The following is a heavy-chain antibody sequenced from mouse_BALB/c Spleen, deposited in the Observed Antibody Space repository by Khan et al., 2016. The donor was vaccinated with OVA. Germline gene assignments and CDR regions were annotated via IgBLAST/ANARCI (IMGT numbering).Heavy chain of an antibody. CDR1: GYTFTDYY. D-gene: IGHD1-2*01. CDR2: ISPGSGDT. CDR3: ARRNYFGYTFAY. J-gene: IGHJ3*01. V-gene: IGHV1-77*01. Sequence: QVQLQQSGTELARPGASVKLSCKASGYTFTDYYINWVKQRTGQGLEWIGEISPGSGDTYYNEKVKGKATLTADKSSTTAYMQLSRLTSEASAVYFCARRNYFGYTFAYWGQGTLVTVSA.